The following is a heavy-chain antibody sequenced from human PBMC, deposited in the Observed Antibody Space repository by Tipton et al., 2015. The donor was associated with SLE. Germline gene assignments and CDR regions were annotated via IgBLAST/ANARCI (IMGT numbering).Heavy chain of an antibody. V-gene: IGHV1-45*02. CDR3: ASGLRLGELSSSDAFDI. D-gene: IGHD3-16*02. Sequence: QVQLVQSGAEVKKTGSSVKVSCKASGYTFTYRYLHWVRQAPGQALEWMGWITPFNGNTNYAQKFQDRVTITRDRSMSTAYMELSSLRSEDTAMYYCASGLRLGELSSSDAFDIWGQGTMVTVSS. J-gene: IGHJ3*02. CDR1: GYTFTYRY. CDR2: ITPFNGNT.